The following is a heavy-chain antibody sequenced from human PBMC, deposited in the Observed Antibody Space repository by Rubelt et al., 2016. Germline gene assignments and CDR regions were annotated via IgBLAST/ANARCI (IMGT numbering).Heavy chain of an antibody. D-gene: IGHD3-10*01. Sequence: QLQLQESGSRLVKPSQTLSLTCTVSGSSITSNGYAWNWIRQPPGKGLESIGHIFHSGTTYYNPSLKIRLTSAVDRSRTQFSLKLSSVTAADTAVYYCARGNYGSGSYGALFDYWGQGTLVTVSS. CDR3: ARGNYGSGSYGALFDY. V-gene: IGHV4-30-2*01. J-gene: IGHJ4*02. CDR1: GSSITSNGYA. CDR2: IFHSGTT.